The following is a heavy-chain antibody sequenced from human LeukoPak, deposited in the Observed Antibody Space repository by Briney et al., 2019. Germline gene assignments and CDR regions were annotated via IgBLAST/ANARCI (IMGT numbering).Heavy chain of an antibody. CDR1: GFTFSSYA. D-gene: IGHD1-14*01. Sequence: GGSLRLSCAASGFTFSSYAMSWVRQAPGKGLEWVSAISSSGGSTYYADSVKGRFTISRDNSKNTLYLQMNSLRAEDTAVYYCAKDQNPQTGYCFDYWGQGTLVTVSS. J-gene: IGHJ4*02. CDR3: AKDQNPQTGYCFDY. V-gene: IGHV3-23*01. CDR2: ISSSGGST.